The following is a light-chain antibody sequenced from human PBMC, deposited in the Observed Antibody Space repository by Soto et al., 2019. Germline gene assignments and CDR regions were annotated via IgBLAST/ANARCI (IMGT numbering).Light chain of an antibody. V-gene: IGKV1-13*02. Sequence: AIQLTQSPSSLSASAGDRVTITCRASQGISSALAWYQQKPGKAPKLLIYDASSLESGVPSRFSGSGSGTDFTLTISSLQPEDFATYYCQQSYSTPRTFGQGTKVDNK. CDR2: DAS. CDR3: QQSYSTPRT. J-gene: IGKJ1*01. CDR1: QGISSA.